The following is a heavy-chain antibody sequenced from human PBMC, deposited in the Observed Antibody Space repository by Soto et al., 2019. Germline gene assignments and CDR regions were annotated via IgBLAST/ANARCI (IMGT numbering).Heavy chain of an antibody. CDR3: ARGLGYSYVRADAFDI. D-gene: IGHD5-18*01. V-gene: IGHV1-3*01. CDR1: GYTFTSYA. J-gene: IGHJ3*02. CDR2: INAGNGNT. Sequence: VSLKVSCKASGYTFTSYAMHWVRQAHGQRLEWMGWINAGNGNTKYSQKFQGRVTITRDTSASTAYMELSSLRSEDTAVYYCARGLGYSYVRADAFDIWGQGTMVTVSS.